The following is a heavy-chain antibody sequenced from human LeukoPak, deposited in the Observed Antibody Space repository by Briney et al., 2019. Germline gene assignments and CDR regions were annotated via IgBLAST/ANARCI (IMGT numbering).Heavy chain of an antibody. CDR1: GFTFSSYA. Sequence: PGGSLRLSCAASGFTFSSYAMSWVRQAPGKGLEWVSAISGSGGSTYYADSVKGRFTISRDNSKNTLYVQMNSLRAEDTAVYYCAKEGAVGDHYYQYMEVWGKGTTVTVSS. CDR2: ISGSGGST. D-gene: IGHD1-26*01. V-gene: IGHV3-23*01. J-gene: IGHJ6*03. CDR3: AKEGAVGDHYYQYMEV.